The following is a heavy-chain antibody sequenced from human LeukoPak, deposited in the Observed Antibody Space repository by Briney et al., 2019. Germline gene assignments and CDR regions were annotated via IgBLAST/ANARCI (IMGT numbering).Heavy chain of an antibody. CDR1: GGSISSGDY. D-gene: IGHD3-22*01. J-gene: IGHJ5*02. V-gene: IGHV4-30-4*01. CDR2: IFHSGST. Sequence: PSETLSLTCTVPGGSISSGDYWSWIRQPPGKGLEWIGYIFHSGSTHYNPSLKSRLTMSVDMSTNQFSLKLSSVTAADTAVYYCARATYYDPNCFDPWGQGTLVTVSS. CDR3: ARATYYDPNCFDP.